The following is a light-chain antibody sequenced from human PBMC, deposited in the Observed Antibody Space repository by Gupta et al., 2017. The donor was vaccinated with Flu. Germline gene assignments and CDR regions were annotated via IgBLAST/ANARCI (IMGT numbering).Light chain of an antibody. V-gene: IGLV1-40*01. J-gene: IGLJ2*01. CDR2: GNN. CDR1: SSNLGARHD. Sequence: QSVLPPLPSVSGAPGQRVTISCTGGSSNLGARHDVHWYQHLPQRAPKLIIYGNNNRPAGVPDRFSASKSGTSASLAITGLQADDEGDYYCQSYDKSLNGLVFGGGTKVNVL. CDR3: QSYDKSLNGLV.